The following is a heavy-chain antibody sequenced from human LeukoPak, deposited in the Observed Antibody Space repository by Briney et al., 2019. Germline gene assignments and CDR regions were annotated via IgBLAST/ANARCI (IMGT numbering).Heavy chain of an antibody. Sequence: ASVKVSCKASGYTFTGYYMHWVRQAPGQGLEWMGWISAYNGNTNYAQKLQGRVTMTTDTSTSTAYMELRSLRSDDTAVYYCARGDDYGDPLDYWGQGTLVTVSS. D-gene: IGHD4-17*01. V-gene: IGHV1-18*04. CDR1: GYTFTGYY. CDR2: ISAYNGNT. J-gene: IGHJ4*02. CDR3: ARGDDYGDPLDY.